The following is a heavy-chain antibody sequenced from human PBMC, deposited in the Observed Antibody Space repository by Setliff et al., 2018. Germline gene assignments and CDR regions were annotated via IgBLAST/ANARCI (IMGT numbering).Heavy chain of an antibody. D-gene: IGHD3-3*01. CDR2: IYYSGST. Sequence: PSETLSLTCTVSGGSISSSSYYWGWIRQPPGKGLEWIGSIYYSGSTYYNPSLKSRVTISLDTSRNQFSLKLSSVTAADTAVYYCARDPAPRLRFLERFDPWGQGTLVTVSS. CDR3: ARDPAPRLRFLERFDP. V-gene: IGHV4-39*07. J-gene: IGHJ5*02. CDR1: GGSISSSSYY.